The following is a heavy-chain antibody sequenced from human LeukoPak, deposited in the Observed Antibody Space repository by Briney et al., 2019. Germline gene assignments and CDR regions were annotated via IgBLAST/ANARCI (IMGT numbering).Heavy chain of an antibody. CDR2: ISYDGSNK. CDR1: GFTFSSYG. Sequence: GGSLRLSCGASGFTFSSYGMHWVRQAPGKGLEWVAVISYDGSNKYYADSVKGRFTISRDNSKNTLYLQMNSLRAEDTAVYYCAKDKSPNFWSGYGEFDYWGQGTLVTVSS. CDR3: AKDKSPNFWSGYGEFDY. D-gene: IGHD3-3*01. V-gene: IGHV3-30*18. J-gene: IGHJ4*02.